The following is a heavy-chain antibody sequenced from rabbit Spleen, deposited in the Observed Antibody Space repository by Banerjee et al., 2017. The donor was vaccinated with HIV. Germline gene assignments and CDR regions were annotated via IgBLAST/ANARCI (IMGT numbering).Heavy chain of an antibody. CDR1: GFTLSSYYM. Sequence: QEQLKESGGGLVQPGGSLKLSCKASGFTLSSYYMNWVRQAPGKGLEWIACIFTGSSGNTYYASWAKGRFTCSKTSSTTVTLQMTSLTAADAATYFCARESTVLPLMVVVPWYFTLWGQAPSSPS. D-gene: IGHD5-1*01. J-gene: IGHJ4*01. V-gene: IGHV1S45*01. CDR2: IFTGSSGNT. CDR3: ARESTVLPLMVVVPWYFTL.